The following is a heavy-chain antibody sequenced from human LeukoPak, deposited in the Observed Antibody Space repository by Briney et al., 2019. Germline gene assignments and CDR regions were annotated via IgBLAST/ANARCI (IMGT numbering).Heavy chain of an antibody. J-gene: IGHJ4*02. Sequence: GSLRLSCAASGFTFSSYGMHWVRQAPGKGLEWVSAISGSGGSTYYADSVKGRFTISRDNSKNTLYLQMNSLRAEDTAVYYCARATVRGVMNYWGQGTLVTVS. D-gene: IGHD3-10*01. CDR2: ISGSGGST. V-gene: IGHV3-23*01. CDR1: GFTFSSYG. CDR3: ARATVRGVMNY.